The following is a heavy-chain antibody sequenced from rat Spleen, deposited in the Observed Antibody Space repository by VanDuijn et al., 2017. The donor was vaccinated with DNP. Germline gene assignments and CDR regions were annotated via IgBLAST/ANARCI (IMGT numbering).Heavy chain of an antibody. CDR3: AKGPNYGGWSDYFDY. CDR1: GFNFNDYW. V-gene: IGHV4-2*01. D-gene: IGHD1-11*01. J-gene: IGHJ2*01. Sequence: EVKLVESGGGLVQPGSSLKLSCAASGFNFNDYWMGWVRQAPGKGLEWIGQINKDSSTINYNPSLKEKITISRYKAQSTLYLQMSKLGSEDTAIYYCAKGPNYGGWSDYFDYWGQGVMVTVSS. CDR2: INKDSSTI.